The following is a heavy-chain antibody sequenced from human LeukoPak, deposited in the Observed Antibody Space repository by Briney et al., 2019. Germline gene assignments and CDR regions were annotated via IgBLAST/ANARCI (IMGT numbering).Heavy chain of an antibody. Sequence: ASVKVSCKAPGYTFTSYGISWVRQAPGQGLEWMGWISAYNGNTNYAQKLQGRVTMTTDTSTSTAYMELRSLRSDDTAVYYCARGPVGGSSSWYYYYMDVWGKGTTVTVSS. J-gene: IGHJ6*03. CDR2: ISAYNGNT. V-gene: IGHV1-18*01. CDR1: GYTFTSYG. CDR3: ARGPVGGSSSWYYYYMDV. D-gene: IGHD6-13*01.